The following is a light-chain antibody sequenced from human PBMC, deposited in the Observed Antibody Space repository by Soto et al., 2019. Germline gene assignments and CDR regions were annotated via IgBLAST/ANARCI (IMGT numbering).Light chain of an antibody. CDR3: QQYGSSPET. V-gene: IGKV3-20*01. J-gene: IGKJ1*01. Sequence: EIVLTQSPCTLSLSLGERATLSCRASQSVSSSYLAWYQQKPGQAPRLLIYGASSRATGIPDRFSCSGSGTDFTLTISRLEPEDFAVYYCQQYGSSPETFGQGTKV. CDR1: QSVSSSY. CDR2: GAS.